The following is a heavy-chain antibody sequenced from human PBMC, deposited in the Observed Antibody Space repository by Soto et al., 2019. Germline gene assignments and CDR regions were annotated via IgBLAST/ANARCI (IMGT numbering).Heavy chain of an antibody. CDR3: ARVGPALVFDP. CDR1: GGSISSYY. Sequence: ETLSLTCTVSGGSISSYYWSWIRQPPGKGLEWIGYIYYSGSTNYNPSLKSRVTISVDTSKNQFSLKLSSVTAADTAVYYCARVGPALVFDPWGQGTLVTVSS. J-gene: IGHJ5*02. CDR2: IYYSGST. V-gene: IGHV4-59*01. D-gene: IGHD3-10*01.